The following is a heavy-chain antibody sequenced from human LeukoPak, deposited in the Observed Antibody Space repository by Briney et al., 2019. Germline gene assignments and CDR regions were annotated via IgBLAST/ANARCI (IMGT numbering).Heavy chain of an antibody. CDR3: ARALTTSWYYFDY. J-gene: IGHJ4*02. CDR1: GFTFSSYS. CDR2: ISSSGTTI. D-gene: IGHD2-2*01. V-gene: IGHV3-48*04. Sequence: GGSLRLSCAASGFTFSSYSMNWVRQAPGKGLEWVSYISSSGTTIHYADSVKGRFTISRDNAKNSLYLQMNSLRAEDTAVYYCARALTTSWYYFDYWGQGTLVTVSS.